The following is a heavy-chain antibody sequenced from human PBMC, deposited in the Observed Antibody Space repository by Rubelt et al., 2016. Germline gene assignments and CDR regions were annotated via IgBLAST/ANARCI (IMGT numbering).Heavy chain of an antibody. D-gene: IGHD2-21*01. Sequence: QVQLQQWGAGLLKPSETLSLTCAVYGGSFSGYYCIWIRQPPGKGLEWIGEINHSGSTNYNPSLKSRVTISVDTSKNQFYLKLSSLTAADTVVYYCARVARDCYLPCIDYWGQGTLVTVSS. J-gene: IGHJ4*02. CDR3: ARVARDCYLPCIDY. CDR1: GGSFSGYY. V-gene: IGHV4-34*01. CDR2: INHSGST.